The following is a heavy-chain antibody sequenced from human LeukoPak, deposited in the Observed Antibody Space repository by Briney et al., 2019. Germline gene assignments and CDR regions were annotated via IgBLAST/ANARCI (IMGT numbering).Heavy chain of an antibody. V-gene: IGHV3-7*03. CDR1: GFTFSTFW. Sequence: PGGSLRLSRAASGFTFSTFWMSWVRQAPGKGLEWVANIKEDGSEIHYVDSVKGRFSISRDNAKKSLYLQMNSLRAEDTAVYYCAKPPFSDSSGFANWGHGTLVTVSS. CDR2: IKEDGSEI. J-gene: IGHJ4*01. D-gene: IGHD3-22*01. CDR3: AKPPFSDSSGFAN.